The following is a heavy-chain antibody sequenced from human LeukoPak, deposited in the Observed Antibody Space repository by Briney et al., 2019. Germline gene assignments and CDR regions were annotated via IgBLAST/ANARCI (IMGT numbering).Heavy chain of an antibody. V-gene: IGHV1-69*13. Sequence: ASVKVSCKASGGTFSSYAISWVRQAPGQGLEWMGGIIPIFGTANYAQKFQGRVTITADESTSTAYMELSSPRSEDTAVYYCAQEGIAVAAFDPWGQGTLVTVSS. CDR2: IIPIFGTA. D-gene: IGHD6-19*01. CDR3: AQEGIAVAAFDP. CDR1: GGTFSSYA. J-gene: IGHJ5*02.